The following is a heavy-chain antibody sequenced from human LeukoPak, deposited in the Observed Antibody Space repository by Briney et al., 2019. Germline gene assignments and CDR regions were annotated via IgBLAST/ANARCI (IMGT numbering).Heavy chain of an antibody. V-gene: IGHV3-7*03. CDR3: ARGGYSS. J-gene: IGHJ4*02. CDR1: EFTFGSYW. D-gene: IGHD5-18*01. Sequence: GGSLRLSCTASEFTFGSYWMDWVRQAPGKGLEWVANIKQDGSEKYYVDSVKGRFTISRDNAKNSLYLQMNSLRAEDTAVYYCARGGYSSWGQGTLVTVSS. CDR2: IKQDGSEK.